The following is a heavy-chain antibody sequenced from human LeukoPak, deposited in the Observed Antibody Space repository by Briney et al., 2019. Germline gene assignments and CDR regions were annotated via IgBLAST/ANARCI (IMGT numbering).Heavy chain of an antibody. D-gene: IGHD4-17*01. J-gene: IGHJ5*02. CDR2: INPNSGGT. Sequence: ASVKVSCKASGYTFTGYYMHWVRQAPGQGLEWMGWINPNSGGTDYAQKFQGRVTMTRDTSISTAYMELSRLRSDDTAVYYCARSGDYLNWFDPWGQGTLVTVSS. V-gene: IGHV1-2*02. CDR3: ARSGDYLNWFDP. CDR1: GYTFTGYY.